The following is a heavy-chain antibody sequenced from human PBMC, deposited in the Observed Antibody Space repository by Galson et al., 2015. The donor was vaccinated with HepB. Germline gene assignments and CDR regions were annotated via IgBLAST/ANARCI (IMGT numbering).Heavy chain of an antibody. Sequence: QSGAEVKKPGESLKISCKGSGYSLTSYWIGWVRQMPGKGLKWMGIIYPGDSDTRYSPSFQGQVTISADKSISTAYLQWSSLKASDTAMYYCATSGIEDYYDSRGAQHWGQGTLVTVSS. V-gene: IGHV5-51*03. CDR3: ATSGIEDYYDSRGAQH. D-gene: IGHD3-22*01. J-gene: IGHJ1*01. CDR1: GYSLTSYW. CDR2: IYPGDSDT.